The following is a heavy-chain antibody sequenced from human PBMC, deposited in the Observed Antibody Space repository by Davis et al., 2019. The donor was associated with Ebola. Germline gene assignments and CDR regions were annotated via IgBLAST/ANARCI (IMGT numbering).Heavy chain of an antibody. Sequence: PGGSLRLSCAASGFTFSSYEMNWVRQAPGKGLEWVSYISSSGSTIYYADSVKGRFTISRDNAKNSLYLQMNSLRAEDTAVYYCARGNDFWSGYSPYGMDVWGQGTTVTVSS. V-gene: IGHV3-48*03. D-gene: IGHD3-3*01. CDR3: ARGNDFWSGYSPYGMDV. CDR1: GFTFSSYE. J-gene: IGHJ6*02. CDR2: ISSSGSTI.